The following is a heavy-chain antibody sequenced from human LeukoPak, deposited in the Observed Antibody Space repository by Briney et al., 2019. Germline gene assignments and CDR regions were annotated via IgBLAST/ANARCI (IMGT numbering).Heavy chain of an antibody. Sequence: SETLSLTCTVSGGSISSYYWSWIRQPPGKGLEWIGCIYYSGSTNYNPSLKSRVTISVATSKNQFSLKLSSVTAADTAVYYCARGWSIAARPSYYYGMDVWGQGTTVTVSS. CDR1: GGSISSYY. D-gene: IGHD6-6*01. CDR3: ARGWSIAARPSYYYGMDV. J-gene: IGHJ6*02. CDR2: IYYSGST. V-gene: IGHV4-59*01.